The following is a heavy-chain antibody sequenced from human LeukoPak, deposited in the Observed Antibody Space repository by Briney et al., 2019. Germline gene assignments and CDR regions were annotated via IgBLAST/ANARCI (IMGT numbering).Heavy chain of an antibody. Sequence: SQTLSLTCAISGDSVSSNSAAWNWIRQSPSRGLEWLGRTYYRSKWYNDYAISVKSRISINADTSKNQFSLQLNSVTPEDTAVYYCAREEDIGTRVSWFDPWGQGTLVTVSS. CDR2: TYYRSKWYN. D-gene: IGHD2-15*01. J-gene: IGHJ5*02. CDR3: AREEDIGTRVSWFDP. V-gene: IGHV6-1*01. CDR1: GDSVSSNSAA.